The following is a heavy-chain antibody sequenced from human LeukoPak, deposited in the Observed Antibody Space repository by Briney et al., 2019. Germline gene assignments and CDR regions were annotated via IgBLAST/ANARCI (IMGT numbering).Heavy chain of an antibody. V-gene: IGHV3-30*18. CDR1: GFTFSSYG. D-gene: IGHD3-22*01. J-gene: IGHJ4*02. CDR3: AKRYYYGTNSYRNYFDY. Sequence: GRSLRLSCAASGFTFSSYGMHWVRQAPGKGLEWVAVISYDGSNKTYADSVKGRFTISRDNSKNTPYLEMNSLRAEDTAVYYCAKRYYYGTNSYRNYFDYWGQGTLVTVSS. CDR2: ISYDGSNK.